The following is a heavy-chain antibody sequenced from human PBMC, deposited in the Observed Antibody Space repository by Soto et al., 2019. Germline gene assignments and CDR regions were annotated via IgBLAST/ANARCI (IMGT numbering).Heavy chain of an antibody. D-gene: IGHD3-3*01. CDR1: GFTFDDYA. CDR2: ISWNGDTM. CDR3: AKDSGRYDFYALAV. Sequence: GWSLRLSCEASGFTFDDYAMHWVRQAPGKGLEWVSGISWNGDTMVYADSVRGRFTISRDNSKNSVYLQMTSLRREDTAIYYCAKDSGRYDFYALAVWGQGTTVTVSS. V-gene: IGHV3-9*01. J-gene: IGHJ6*02.